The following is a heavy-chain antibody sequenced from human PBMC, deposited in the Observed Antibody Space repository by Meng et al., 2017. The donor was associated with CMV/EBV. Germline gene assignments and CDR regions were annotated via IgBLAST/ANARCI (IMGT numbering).Heavy chain of an antibody. Sequence: GASLKISCAASGFTFDDYGMSWVRQAPGKGLEWVSGINWNGGSTGYADSVKGRFTISRDNAKNSLYLQMNSLRAEDTALYYCARDFSAYDSSGYYAYYGMDVWGQGTTVTVSS. D-gene: IGHD3-22*01. CDR2: INWNGGST. CDR3: ARDFSAYDSSGYYAYYGMDV. V-gene: IGHV3-20*04. J-gene: IGHJ6*02. CDR1: GFTFDDYG.